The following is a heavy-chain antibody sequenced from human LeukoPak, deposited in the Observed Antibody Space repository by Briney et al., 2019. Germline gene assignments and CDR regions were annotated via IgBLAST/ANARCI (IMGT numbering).Heavy chain of an antibody. J-gene: IGHJ4*02. CDR3: ARDGPVYDGSGWYFDY. CDR1: GFTFSSYW. CDR2: IKQDGSEK. Sequence: GGSLRLSCAASGFTFSSYWMSWVRQAPGKGLEWVANIKQDGSEKYYVDSVKGRFTISRDNAKNSLYLQMNSLRAEDTAVYYCARDGPVYDGSGWYFDYWGQGTLVTVSS. D-gene: IGHD3-22*01. V-gene: IGHV3-7*01.